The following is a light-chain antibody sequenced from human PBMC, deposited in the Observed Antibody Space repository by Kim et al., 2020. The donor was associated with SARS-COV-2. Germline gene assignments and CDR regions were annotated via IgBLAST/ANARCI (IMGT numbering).Light chain of an antibody. CDR3: QQYNYWWT. Sequence: VVMTQSPATLSVSPGERATVSRRASQSVTNNLAWYQQKPGQAPRLLIYGTSTRANGVPARFSGSGSGTEFTLTISGLQSEDSAVYYCQQYNYWWTFGQGTKVDIK. CDR1: QSVTNN. V-gene: IGKV3-15*01. CDR2: GTS. J-gene: IGKJ1*01.